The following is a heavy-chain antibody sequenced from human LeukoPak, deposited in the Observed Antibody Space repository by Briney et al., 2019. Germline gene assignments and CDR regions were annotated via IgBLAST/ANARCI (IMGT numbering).Heavy chain of an antibody. V-gene: IGHV1-18*01. CDR2: ISAYNGNT. J-gene: IGHJ4*02. Sequence: SVQVSCKASGCTFISYGISWVRQAPGQGVEGMGWISAYNGNTNYAQKLQGRVTMTTDTSTSTAYMGLRSLRSDDTAVYYCARYELGFEWFAEGHWGQGTLVTVSS. CDR1: GCTFISYG. CDR3: ARYELGFEWFAEGH. D-gene: IGHD3-10*01.